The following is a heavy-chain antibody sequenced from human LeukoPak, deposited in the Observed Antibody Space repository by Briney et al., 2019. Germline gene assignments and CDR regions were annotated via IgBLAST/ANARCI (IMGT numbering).Heavy chain of an antibody. Sequence: GRSLRLSCAASGFIFSSYAMHWVRRAPGKGPEWVAIMWFDGSNQYYAESVEGRFTVSRDNSKNTLYLQMNSLRAEDTAVYSCARGLGYSYGYGIDYWGQGTLVIASS. CDR3: ARGLGYSYGYGIDY. D-gene: IGHD5-18*01. J-gene: IGHJ4*02. V-gene: IGHV3-33*01. CDR2: MWFDGSNQ. CDR1: GFIFSSYA.